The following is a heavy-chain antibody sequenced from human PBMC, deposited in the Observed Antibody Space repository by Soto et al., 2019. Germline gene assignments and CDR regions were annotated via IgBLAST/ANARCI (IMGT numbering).Heavy chain of an antibody. V-gene: IGHV3-23*01. D-gene: IGHD3-22*01. Sequence: GGSLRLSCAASGFTFSSYAMSWVRQAPGKGLEWVSAISGSGGSTYYADSVKGRFTISRDNSKNTLYLQMNSLRAEDTAVYYCAKEVMDSYYDSSGYTGDYWGQGTLVTVSS. CDR2: ISGSGGST. CDR1: GFTFSSYA. J-gene: IGHJ4*02. CDR3: AKEVMDSYYDSSGYTGDY.